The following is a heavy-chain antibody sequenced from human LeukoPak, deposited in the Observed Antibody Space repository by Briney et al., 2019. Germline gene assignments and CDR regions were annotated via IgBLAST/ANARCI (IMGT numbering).Heavy chain of an antibody. V-gene: IGHV3-23*01. J-gene: IGHJ4*02. CDR3: AKRRTTVISLDQ. CDR1: GFTFTDYA. CDR2: VSTSGGST. Sequence: GGSLRLSCAASGFTFTDYAITWVRQAPGKGLDWFSAVSTSGGSTYYADSVKGRFTISRDNSKNTLYLQMNSLRAEDTAVYYCAKRRTTVISLDQWGQGTLVTVSS. D-gene: IGHD4-17*01.